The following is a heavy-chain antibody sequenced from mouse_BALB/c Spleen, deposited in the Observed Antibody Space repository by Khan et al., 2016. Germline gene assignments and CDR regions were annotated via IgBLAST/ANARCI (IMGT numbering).Heavy chain of an antibody. Sequence: QVQLKQSGAELARPGASVKLSCKASGYTFTSYWMQWVKQRPGQGLEWIGTIYPGDGDTRYTQTFKGKATLTADKSSSTAYMQLSSLASEDFAVDYCARGGSSYSSSAYWGQGTLVTVSA. J-gene: IGHJ3*01. CDR3: ARGGSSYSSSAY. CDR1: GYTFTSYW. D-gene: IGHD1-1*01. V-gene: IGHV1-87*01. CDR2: IYPGDGDT.